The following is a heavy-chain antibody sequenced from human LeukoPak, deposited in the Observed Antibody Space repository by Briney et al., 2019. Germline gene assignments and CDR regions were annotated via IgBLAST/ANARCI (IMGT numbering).Heavy chain of an antibody. Sequence: GGSLRLSCAASGFTFSSYAMSWVRQAPGKGLEWVSSISSSSSYIYYADSVKGRFTISRDNAKNSLYLQMNSLRAEDTAVYYCARDSGVEDIVVVVAATPSFSWFDPWGQGTLVTVSS. CDR1: GFTFSSYA. CDR3: ARDSGVEDIVVVVAATPSFSWFDP. J-gene: IGHJ5*02. CDR2: ISSSSSYI. D-gene: IGHD2-15*01. V-gene: IGHV3-21*01.